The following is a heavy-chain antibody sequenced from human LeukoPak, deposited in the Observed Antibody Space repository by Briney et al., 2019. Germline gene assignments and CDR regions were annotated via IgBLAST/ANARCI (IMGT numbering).Heavy chain of an antibody. J-gene: IGHJ4*02. CDR1: GGTFSSYA. V-gene: IGHV1-69*13. D-gene: IGHD3-10*01. CDR3: ARSGVFAGRNQDY. CDR2: IIPIFGTA. Sequence: SVKVSCKASGGTFSSYAISWVRQAPGQGLEWMGGIIPIFGTANYAQKFQGRVTITADESTSTAYMELSSLRSEDTAVYYCARSGVFAGRNQDYWGQGTLVTVSS.